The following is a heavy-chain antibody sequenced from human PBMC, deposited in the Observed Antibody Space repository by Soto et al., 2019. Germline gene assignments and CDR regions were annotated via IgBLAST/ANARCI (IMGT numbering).Heavy chain of an antibody. D-gene: IGHD5-12*01. V-gene: IGHV3-30*03. CDR3: ARVRWGDGYNEEGAFDI. J-gene: IGHJ3*02. Sequence: HPGGSLRLSCAASGFTFSSYGMHWVRQAPGKGLEWVAVISYDGRNKYYADSVKGRFTISRDNSKNSLYLQMNSLRAEDTAVYYCARVRWGDGYNEEGAFDIWGQGTMVTVSS. CDR1: GFTFSSYG. CDR2: ISYDGRNK.